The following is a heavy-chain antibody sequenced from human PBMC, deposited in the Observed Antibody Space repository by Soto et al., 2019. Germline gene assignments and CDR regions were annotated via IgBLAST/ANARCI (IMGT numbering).Heavy chain of an antibody. D-gene: IGHD3-10*01. CDR1: GDTFSFYT. J-gene: IGHJ4*02. CDR3: ATSYGAGYRAFDY. V-gene: IGHV1-69*02. Sequence: QVQLVQSGAELKKPGSSVKVSCKASGDTFSFYTINWVRQAPGLGLEWMGRVNPILSMSNYAQKFQGRVTMTPNMSTSSAYMVLRTMRSGDTAFYYRATSYGAGYRAFDYWGQGALVTVSS. CDR2: VNPILSMS.